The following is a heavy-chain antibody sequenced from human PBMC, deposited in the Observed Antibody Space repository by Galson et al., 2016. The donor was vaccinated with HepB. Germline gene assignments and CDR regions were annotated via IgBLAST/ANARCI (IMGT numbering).Heavy chain of an antibody. V-gene: IGHV3-30*03. CDR2: VSSGGTTQ. CDR1: GFSFSNYG. J-gene: IGHJ5*02. CDR3: ARDRDASNWYNH. Sequence: SLRLSCAASGFSFSNYGMHWVRQAPGKGLEWVAVVSSGGTTQYYADSVKGRFTISRDNSKSTLYLQMDSLRAEDTAGYYCARDRDASNWYNHWGQGTLVTVSS. D-gene: IGHD4-11*01.